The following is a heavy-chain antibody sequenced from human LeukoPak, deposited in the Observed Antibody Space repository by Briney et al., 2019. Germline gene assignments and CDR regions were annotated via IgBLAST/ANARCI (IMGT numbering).Heavy chain of an antibody. Sequence: GGSLRLSCEASGFTFSSSWMIWVRQAPGKGLEWVANIKQDGSEKYYVDSVKGRFTISRDNAKNSLYLQMNSLRAEDTAVYYCARDLDWGCFDYWGQGTLVTVSS. CDR3: ARDLDWGCFDY. CDR2: IKQDGSEK. V-gene: IGHV3-7*04. CDR1: GFTFSSSW. J-gene: IGHJ4*02. D-gene: IGHD3/OR15-3a*01.